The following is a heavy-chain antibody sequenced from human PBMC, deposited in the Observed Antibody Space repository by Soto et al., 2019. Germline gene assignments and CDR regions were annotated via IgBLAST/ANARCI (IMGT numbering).Heavy chain of an antibody. CDR2: ISSSSSTI. D-gene: IGHD4-17*01. CDR3: TRHGSGDYFLFDP. CDR1: GFTFSSYS. Sequence: EVQLVESGGGLVQPGGSLRLSCAASGFTFSSYSMNWVRQAPGKGLEWVSYISSSSSTIYYADSVKGRFTISRDNAKNTLFMQMNSLRAEDTAVYYCTRHGSGDYFLFDPWGQGTLVTVSS. V-gene: IGHV3-48*04. J-gene: IGHJ5*02.